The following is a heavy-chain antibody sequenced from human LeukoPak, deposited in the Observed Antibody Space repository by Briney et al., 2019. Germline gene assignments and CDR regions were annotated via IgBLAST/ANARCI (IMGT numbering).Heavy chain of an antibody. V-gene: IGHV4-59*08. J-gene: IGHJ4*02. CDR3: ARQGAITYAYFGS. CDR2: IYYSGST. D-gene: IGHD3-16*01. CDR1: GGSISSYY. Sequence: SETLSLTCTVSGGSISSYYWSWIRQPPGKGLEWIGYIYYSGSTNYNPSLKSRVTTSVDTSKNQFSLRLTSVTAADTAVYYCARQGAITYAYFGSWSQGTLVTVSS.